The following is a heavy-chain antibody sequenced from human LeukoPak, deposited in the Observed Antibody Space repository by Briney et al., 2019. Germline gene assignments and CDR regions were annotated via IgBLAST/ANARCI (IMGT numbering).Heavy chain of an antibody. CDR2: IYTSGST. V-gene: IGHV4-4*07. CDR3: ARGAFTIFGVALYYFDY. Sequence: SETLSLTCTVSGGSISSYYWSWIRQPAGKGLEWIGRIYTSGSTNYNPSLKSRVTISVDTSKNQFSLKLSSVTAADTAVYYCARGAFTIFGVALYYFDYWGQGTLVTVSS. CDR1: GGSISSYY. D-gene: IGHD3-3*01. J-gene: IGHJ4*02.